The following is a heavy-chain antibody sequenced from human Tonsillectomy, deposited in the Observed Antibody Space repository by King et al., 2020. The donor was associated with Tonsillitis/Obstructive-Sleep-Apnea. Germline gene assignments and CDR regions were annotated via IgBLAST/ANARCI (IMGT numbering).Heavy chain of an antibody. CDR2: IWYDGSNK. CDR3: VRDLNGSGPDY. Sequence: VQLVESGGGVVQPGRSLRLSCAASGFIFKRHGMHWVRQAPGKGLERVAVIWYDGSNKYYADSVKGRFTISRDNSENTVYLHMNSLRAEDTAAYYCVRDLNGSGPDYSGQGTLVTVSS. D-gene: IGHD6-19*01. CDR1: GFIFKRHG. J-gene: IGHJ4*02. V-gene: IGHV3-33*01.